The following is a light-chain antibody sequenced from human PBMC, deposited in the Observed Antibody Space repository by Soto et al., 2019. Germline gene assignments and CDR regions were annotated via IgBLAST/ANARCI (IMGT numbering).Light chain of an antibody. CDR1: QGINTW. J-gene: IGKJ4*01. CDR2: AAS. Sequence: DIQMTQSPSFVSASVGDSVTITCRPSQGINTWLAWYQQKPGKAPKLLIYAASSLQRGVPPRFSGSGSGTDFSLSINSLQPEDFATYFCQQASSFPLTFGGGTKIE. CDR3: QQASSFPLT. V-gene: IGKV1D-12*01.